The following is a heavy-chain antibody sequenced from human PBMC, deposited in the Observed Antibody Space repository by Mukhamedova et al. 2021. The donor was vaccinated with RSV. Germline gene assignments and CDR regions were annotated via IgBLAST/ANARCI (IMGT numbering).Heavy chain of an antibody. CDR3: ARERGSGSYYYYNGMDV. D-gene: IGHD1-26*01. J-gene: IGHJ6*02. V-gene: IGHV1-46*01. Sequence: GLEWMGIINPSGGSTSYAQKFQGRVTMTRDTSTSTVYMELSSLRSEDTAVYYCARERGSGSYYYYNGMDVWGQGTTVTVSS. CDR2: INPSGGST.